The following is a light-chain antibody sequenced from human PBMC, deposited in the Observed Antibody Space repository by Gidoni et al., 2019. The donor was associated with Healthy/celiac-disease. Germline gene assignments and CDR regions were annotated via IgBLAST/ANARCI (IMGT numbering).Light chain of an antibody. CDR2: DAS. CDR1: QDISNY. Sequence: DIQMTQSPSSLSASVGDRVTITRQASQDISNYLNWYQQKPGKAPKLLIYDASNLETGVPSRFSGSGSGTDFTFTISSLQPEDIATYYCQQYDNHPRTFGQGTKVEIK. J-gene: IGKJ1*01. V-gene: IGKV1-33*01. CDR3: QQYDNHPRT.